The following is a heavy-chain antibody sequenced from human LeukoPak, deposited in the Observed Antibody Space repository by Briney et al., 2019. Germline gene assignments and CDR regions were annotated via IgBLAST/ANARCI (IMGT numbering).Heavy chain of an antibody. D-gene: IGHD2-2*01. CDR3: ARQNFYRYCRSTSCYRPYYYYYYMDV. CDR2: INHSGST. V-gene: IGHV4-34*01. Sequence: SETLSLTCAVYGGSFSGYYWSWIRQPPGKGLEWIGEINHSGSTNYNPSLKSRVTISVDTSKNQFSLKLSSVTAADTTVYYCARQNFYRYCRSTSCYRPYYYYYYMDVWGKGTTVTISS. CDR1: GGSFSGYY. J-gene: IGHJ6*03.